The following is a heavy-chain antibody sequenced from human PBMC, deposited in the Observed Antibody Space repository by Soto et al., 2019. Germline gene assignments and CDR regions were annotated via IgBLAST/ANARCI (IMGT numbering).Heavy chain of an antibody. CDR1: GFTFNSHT. J-gene: IGHJ4*02. D-gene: IGHD3-3*01. V-gene: IGHV3-30-3*01. CDR2: ISYDGSYK. Sequence: PGGSLRLSCTASGFTFNSHTMHWVRQAPGEGQEWVAVISYDGSYKFYADSVKGRFTISRGNSKSTLYLQMNRLTAADTAIYYCARDGLTGFGMIPSWDVDGWRQGTTVTVYS. CDR3: ARDGLTGFGMIPSWDVDG.